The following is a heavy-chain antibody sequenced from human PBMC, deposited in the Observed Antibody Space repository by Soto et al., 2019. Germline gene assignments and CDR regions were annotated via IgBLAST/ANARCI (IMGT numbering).Heavy chain of an antibody. CDR3: ARAHYGDYGYGMDV. D-gene: IGHD4-17*01. CDR1: GGSISSGGYS. CDR2: IQHGGST. Sequence: QLQLQESGSGLVKPSQTLSLTCAVSGGSISSGGYSWSWIRQPPGKGLEWIGYIQHGGSTYYNPSLKIRVTISVDRSKNQFSLKLTSVTAADTAVYYCARAHYGDYGYGMDVWGQGTTVTVSS. J-gene: IGHJ6*02. V-gene: IGHV4-30-2*01.